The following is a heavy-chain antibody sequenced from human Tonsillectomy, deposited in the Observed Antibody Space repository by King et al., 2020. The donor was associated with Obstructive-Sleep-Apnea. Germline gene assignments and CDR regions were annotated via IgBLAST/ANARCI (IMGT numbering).Heavy chain of an antibody. CDR3: ARDQVGWLRLKKMDYYYGMDV. CDR1: GFTFSSYS. V-gene: IGHV3-21*01. J-gene: IGHJ6*02. Sequence: VQLVESGGGLVKPGGSLRLSCAASGFTFSSYSMNWVRQAPGKGLEWVSSISSSSSYIYYADSVKGRFTISRDNAKNSLYLQRNSLRAEDTAVYYCARDQVGWLRLKKMDYYYGMDVWGQGTTVTVSS. D-gene: IGHD5-12*01. CDR2: ISSSSSYI.